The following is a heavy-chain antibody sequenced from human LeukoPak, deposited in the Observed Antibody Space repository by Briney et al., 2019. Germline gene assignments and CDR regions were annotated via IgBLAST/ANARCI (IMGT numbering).Heavy chain of an antibody. V-gene: IGHV1-46*04. Sequence: ASVKVSCKASGYTFISFYVHWVRQAPGQGLEWMGMINPSGGSTTYAQNLQGRVTMTRDTSTSTVYMELSSLRSEDTAVYYCARERGGHYYDYWGQGTLVTVSS. CDR3: ARERGGHYYDY. D-gene: IGHD3-16*01. CDR2: INPSGGST. J-gene: IGHJ4*02. CDR1: GYTFISFY.